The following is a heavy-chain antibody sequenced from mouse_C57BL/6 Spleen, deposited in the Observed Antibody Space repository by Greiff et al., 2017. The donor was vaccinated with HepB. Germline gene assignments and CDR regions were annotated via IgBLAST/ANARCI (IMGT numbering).Heavy chain of an antibody. CDR3: ARGVVATEAMDY. J-gene: IGHJ4*01. CDR1: GYTFTSYW. V-gene: IGHV1-50*01. CDR2: IDPSDSYT. D-gene: IGHD1-1*01. Sequence: QVQLQQPGAELVKPGASVKLSCKASGYTFTSYWMQWVKQRPGQGLEWIGEIDPSDSYTNYNQKFKGQAPLTVDTSSSTAYMQLSSLTSADSAVYYCARGVVATEAMDYWGQGTSVTVSS.